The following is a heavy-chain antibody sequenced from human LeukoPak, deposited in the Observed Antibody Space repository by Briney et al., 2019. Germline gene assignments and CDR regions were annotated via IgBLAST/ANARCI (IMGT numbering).Heavy chain of an antibody. V-gene: IGHV1-18*04. J-gene: IGHJ4*02. CDR2: IRAYNGNT. CDR3: ARGGAYSRGLLVY. CDR1: GYTFTGYY. Sequence: ASVTVSFMSSGYTFTGYYMHWVRQPPGRGLEWMGWIRAYNGNTNYAQKFQGRVTMTTDTSTSTAYMELRSLRSDDTAVYYCARGGAYSRGLLVYWGQGTLVTVSS. D-gene: IGHD2-15*01.